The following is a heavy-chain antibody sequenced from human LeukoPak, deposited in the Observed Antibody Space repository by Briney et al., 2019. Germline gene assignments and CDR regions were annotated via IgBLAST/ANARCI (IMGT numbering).Heavy chain of an antibody. Sequence: TGGSLRLSCAASGFSFSTSWMNWVRQAPGKGLEWVANIKDDGSERNYVDSVKGRFTISRDNAKNSLYLQMNSLRAEDTAVYYCARGVTMIVVVTLGFDYWGQGTLITVSS. J-gene: IGHJ4*02. CDR3: ARGVTMIVVVTLGFDY. V-gene: IGHV3-7*03. D-gene: IGHD3-22*01. CDR2: IKDDGSER. CDR1: GFSFSTSW.